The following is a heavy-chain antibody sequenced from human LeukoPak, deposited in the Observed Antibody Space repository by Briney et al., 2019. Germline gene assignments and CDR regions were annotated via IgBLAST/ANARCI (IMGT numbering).Heavy chain of an antibody. V-gene: IGHV3-11*01. Sequence: GGSLRLSCAASVFTFSDYYMSWIRQAPGKGLEWVSYISSSGSIIYYADSVKGRFTISRDNAKNSLYLQMNSLRAEDTAVDYCARGIAAAGTSRVGIKKEHAFDIWGQGTMVTVSS. CDR1: VFTFSDYY. CDR2: ISSSGSII. CDR3: ARGIAAAGTSRVGIKKEHAFDI. D-gene: IGHD6-13*01. J-gene: IGHJ3*02.